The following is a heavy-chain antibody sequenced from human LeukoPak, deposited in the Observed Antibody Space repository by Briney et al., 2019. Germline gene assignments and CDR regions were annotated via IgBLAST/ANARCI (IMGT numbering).Heavy chain of an antibody. J-gene: IGHJ4*02. CDR3: AKDGLYFDGSTHIYYFDS. D-gene: IGHD3-9*01. CDR2: ITYNGAAT. Sequence: GGSLRLSCAASGFSFGGYAMTWVRQAPGKGLEWVSSITYNGAATYYLDSVKARFTISKDNSRSTLYLQMDSLTAEDTALYYCAKDGLYFDGSTHIYYFDSWGQGTLVAVSS. CDR1: GFSFGGYA. V-gene: IGHV3-23*01.